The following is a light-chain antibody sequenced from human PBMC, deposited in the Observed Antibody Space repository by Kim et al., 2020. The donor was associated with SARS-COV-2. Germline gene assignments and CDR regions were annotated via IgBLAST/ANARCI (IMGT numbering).Light chain of an antibody. CDR1: QSVTSN. Sequence: VSPGERATPSCRAGQSVTSNLAWYQQNPGQAPRLLIYGASTRATGIPARFSGSGSGTEFTLTISSLQSEDFAVYYCQQYNNWPPITFGQGTRLEIK. J-gene: IGKJ5*01. CDR2: GAS. V-gene: IGKV3-15*01. CDR3: QQYNNWPPIT.